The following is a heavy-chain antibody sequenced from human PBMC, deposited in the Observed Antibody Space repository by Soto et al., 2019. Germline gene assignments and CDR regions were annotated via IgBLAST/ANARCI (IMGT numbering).Heavy chain of an antibody. CDR2: ISYDGSNK. J-gene: IGHJ5*02. V-gene: IGHV3-30-3*01. Sequence: QVQLVESGGGVVQPGRSLRLSCAASGFTFSSYAMHWVRQAPGKGLEWVAVISYDGSNKYYADSVKGRFTISRHNSKNTLYLQRNSMRAEDTAVYYCASDLGDGSGGSCYSGHWFDPWGQGTLVTVSS. CDR1: GFTFSSYA. D-gene: IGHD2-15*01. CDR3: ASDLGDGSGGSCYSGHWFDP.